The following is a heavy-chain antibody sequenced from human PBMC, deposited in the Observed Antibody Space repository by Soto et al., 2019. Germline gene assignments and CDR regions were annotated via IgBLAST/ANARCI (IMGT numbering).Heavy chain of an antibody. V-gene: IGHV3-48*04. CDR3: ARDKGRIVVVVAATSTFDAFDI. CDR2: ISSSGSTI. CDR1: GFTFSDYS. Sequence: GGSLRLSCAASGFTFSDYSMNWVRQAPGKGLEWVSYISSSGSTIYYADSVKGRFTISRDNAKNSLYLQMNSLRAEDTAVYYCARDKGRIVVVVAATSTFDAFDIWGQGTMVTVSS. D-gene: IGHD2-15*01. J-gene: IGHJ3*02.